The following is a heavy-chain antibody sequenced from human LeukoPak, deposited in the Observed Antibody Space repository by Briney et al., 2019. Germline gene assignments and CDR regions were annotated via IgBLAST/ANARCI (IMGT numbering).Heavy chain of an antibody. J-gene: IGHJ6*02. D-gene: IGHD2-15*01. Sequence: GGSLRLSCAASGFTFSSYGMHWVRQAPGKGLEWVAVISYDGSNKYYADSVKGRFTISRDNSKNTLYLQMNSLRAEDTAVYYCAREWWKAASDYYYYYGMDVWGQGTTVTVSS. CDR2: ISYDGSNK. V-gene: IGHV3-30*03. CDR1: GFTFSSYG. CDR3: AREWWKAASDYYYYYGMDV.